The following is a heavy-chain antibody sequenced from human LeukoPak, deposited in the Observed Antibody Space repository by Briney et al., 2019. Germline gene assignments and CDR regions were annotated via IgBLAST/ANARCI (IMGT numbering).Heavy chain of an antibody. D-gene: IGHD3-10*01. CDR1: GYTLTELS. V-gene: IGHV1-24*01. Sequence: ASVKVSCKVPGYTLTELSMHWVRQAPGKGLEWMGGFDPEDGETIYAQKFQGRVTMTEDTSTDTAYMELSSLRSEDTAVYYCATEGITMVRGVIIIDLDFQHWGQGTLVTVSS. CDR3: ATEGITMVRGVIIIDLDFQH. CDR2: FDPEDGET. J-gene: IGHJ1*01.